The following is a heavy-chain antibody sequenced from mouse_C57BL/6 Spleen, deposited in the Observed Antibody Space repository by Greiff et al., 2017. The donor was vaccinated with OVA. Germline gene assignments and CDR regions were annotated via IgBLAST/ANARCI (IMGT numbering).Heavy chain of an antibody. CDR1: GYTFTEYT. Sequence: QVQLQQSGAELVKPGASVMLSCKASGYTFTEYTIHWVKQRSGQGLEWIGWFYPGSGSIKYNEKFKDKVTLTADKSYRTVYMELSRLTSEDTAVYFCARHEGRTYYEYDNAMDYWGQRTSVTISS. D-gene: IGHD2-4*01. J-gene: IGHJ4*01. CDR3: ARHEGRTYYEYDNAMDY. V-gene: IGHV1-62-2*01. CDR2: FYPGSGSI.